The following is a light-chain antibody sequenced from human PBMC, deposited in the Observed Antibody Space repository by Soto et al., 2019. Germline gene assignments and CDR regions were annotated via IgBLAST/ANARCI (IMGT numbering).Light chain of an antibody. Sequence: QSVLTQSPSASASLGASVKLTCTLSSGHSSYAIAWHQQQPEKGPRYLMKLNSDGSHSKGDGIPDRFSGSSSGAERYLTISSLQSEDEADYYCQTWGTGGVFGGGTKLTAL. CDR3: QTWGTGGV. V-gene: IGLV4-69*01. CDR2: LNSDGSH. CDR1: SGHSSYA. J-gene: IGLJ2*01.